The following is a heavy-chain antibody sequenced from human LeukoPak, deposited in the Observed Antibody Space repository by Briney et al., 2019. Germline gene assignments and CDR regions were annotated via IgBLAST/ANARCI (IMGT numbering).Heavy chain of an antibody. Sequence: SXTLSLXCAISGDSVSSNSAAWNWIRQSPSRGLEWLGRTYYRSKWYNDYAVSVKSRITINPDTSKNQFSLQLNSVTPEDTAVYYCAXDPPGYSSGWYGGFDPWGQGTLVTVSS. CDR2: TYYRSKWYN. V-gene: IGHV6-1*01. J-gene: IGHJ5*02. D-gene: IGHD6-19*01. CDR3: AXDPPGYSSGWYGGFDP. CDR1: GDSVSSNSAA.